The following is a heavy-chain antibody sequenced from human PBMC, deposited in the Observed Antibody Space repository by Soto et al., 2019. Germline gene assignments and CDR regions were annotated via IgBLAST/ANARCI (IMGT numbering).Heavy chain of an antibody. V-gene: IGHV3-30*18. D-gene: IGHD5-18*01. Sequence: GGSLRLSCAASGSTFNSYGMHWVRQAPGKGLEWVVVISFDGRNTYYADSVKGRFTISRDNSKNTLYLQMTSLRAEDTAVYYCAKDLGYSYYYGMDVWGQGTTVTVSS. CDR2: ISFDGRNT. CDR3: AKDLGYSYYYGMDV. J-gene: IGHJ6*02. CDR1: GSTFNSYG.